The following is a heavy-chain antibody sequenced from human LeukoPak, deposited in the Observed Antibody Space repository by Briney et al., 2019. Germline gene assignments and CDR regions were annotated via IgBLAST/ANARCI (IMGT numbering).Heavy chain of an antibody. D-gene: IGHD2-8*02. CDR2: ISYDGSNK. J-gene: IGHJ4*02. CDR1: GFTFSSYG. Sequence: PRGSLRLSCAASGFTFSSYGMHWVRQAPGKGLEWVAVISYDGSNKYYADSVKGRFTISRDNSKNTLYLQMNSLRAEDTAVYYCSGGRMGMFDYWGQGTLVTVSS. V-gene: IGHV3-30*03. CDR3: SGGRMGMFDY.